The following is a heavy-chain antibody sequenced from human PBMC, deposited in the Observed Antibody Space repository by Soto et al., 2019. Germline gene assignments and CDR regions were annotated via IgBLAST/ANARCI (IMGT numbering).Heavy chain of an antibody. CDR1: GGSVSSGSYY. CDR2: IYYSGST. Sequence: SETLSLTCTVSGGSVSSGSYYWSWIRQPPGKGLEWIGYIYYSGSTNYNPSLKGRVTISVDTSKNQFSLKLSSVTAADTAVYYCARLGYCSSTSCSKRSRYGMDVWGQGTTVTVSS. V-gene: IGHV4-61*01. J-gene: IGHJ6*02. CDR3: ARLGYCSSTSCSKRSRYGMDV. D-gene: IGHD2-2*01.